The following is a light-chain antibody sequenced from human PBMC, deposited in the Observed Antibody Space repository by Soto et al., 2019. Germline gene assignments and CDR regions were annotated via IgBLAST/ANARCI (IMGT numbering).Light chain of an antibody. CDR3: QSYDSSLSGYV. CDR1: SSNIGAGYD. J-gene: IGLJ1*01. V-gene: IGLV1-40*01. Sequence: QSVLTQPPSVGGAPGQRGTISCTGSSSNIGAGYDVHWYQQLPGTAPKLLIYGNSNRPSGVPDRISGSKSGTSASLAITGLQAEDEADYYGQSYDSSLSGYVFGTGTQLTVL. CDR2: GNS.